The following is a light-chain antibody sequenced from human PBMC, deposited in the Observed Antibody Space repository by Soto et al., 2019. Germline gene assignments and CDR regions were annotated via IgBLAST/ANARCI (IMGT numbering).Light chain of an antibody. Sequence: QAARAKPTSVSGSPGQSNTIPCTGTRSDLAIYNYVSWYQQQPGKAPKLMIYQVTNRPSGVSNRSSGSRSGNTASLTISGLQAGDEADYYCSSYTDSSNYVFGTGTKVTGL. CDR2: QVT. J-gene: IGLJ1*01. CDR3: SSYTDSSNYV. CDR1: RSDLAIYNY. V-gene: IGLV2-14*01.